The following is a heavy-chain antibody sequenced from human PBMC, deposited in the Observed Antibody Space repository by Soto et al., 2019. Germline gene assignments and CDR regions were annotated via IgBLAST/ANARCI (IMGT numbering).Heavy chain of an antibody. V-gene: IGHV4-39*01. D-gene: IGHD1-26*01. CDR3: ATHGATRPASYGMDV. CDR2: IYYSGST. Sequence: SDTLSLTCTVSGGSISSRSYYWGRIRQTPGKGLEWIGNIYYSGSTYYNPSLKSRVTISVDASKNQFSLKLSSVAAADTAVYYCATHGATRPASYGMDVWGRGTTVTVS. CDR1: GGSISSRSYY. J-gene: IGHJ6*02.